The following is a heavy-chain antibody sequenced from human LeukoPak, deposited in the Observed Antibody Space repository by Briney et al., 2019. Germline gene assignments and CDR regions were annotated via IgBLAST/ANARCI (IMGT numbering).Heavy chain of an antibody. J-gene: IGHJ4*02. V-gene: IGHV1-69*05. CDR1: GGTFSSYA. CDR2: IIPMFSAA. Sequence: ASVKVSCKTSGGTFSSYAISWVRQAPGQGLEWMGGIIPMFSAANYAQKFQGRVTITTDESTSTAYLELSSLRSEDTAVYYCARGYSSSSHFDYWGQGTLVTVSS. CDR3: ARGYSSSSHFDY. D-gene: IGHD6-6*01.